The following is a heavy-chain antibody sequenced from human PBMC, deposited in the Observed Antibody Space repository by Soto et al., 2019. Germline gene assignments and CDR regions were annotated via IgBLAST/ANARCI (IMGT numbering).Heavy chain of an antibody. V-gene: IGHV4-59*01. CDR3: ARVPTQGWFDP. Sequence: QVQLQESGPGLVRPSGTLSLTCSVSGASISSDYWSWVRQSPGKGLEWIGYILRSGRTTYNPSLKSRVTISVDKSKNQFSLNLTSVTASDTAVYFCARVPTQGWFDPWGQGTLVTVSS. CDR2: ILRSGRT. CDR1: GASISSDY. J-gene: IGHJ5*02.